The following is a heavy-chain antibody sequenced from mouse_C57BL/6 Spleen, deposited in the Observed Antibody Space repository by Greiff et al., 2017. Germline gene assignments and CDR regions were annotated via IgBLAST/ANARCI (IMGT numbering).Heavy chain of an antibody. J-gene: IGHJ4*01. CDR2: IWGDGST. D-gene: IGHD3-3*01. CDR3: AKRDRDYAMDY. CDR1: GFSLTSYG. Sequence: VKLQASGPGLVAPSQSLSITCTVSGFSLTSYGVSWVRQPPGKGLEWLGVIWGDGSTNYHSALISRLSISKDKSKSQVFLKLNRLETEDTATYYCAKRDRDYAMDYWGQGTSVTVSS. V-gene: IGHV2-3*01.